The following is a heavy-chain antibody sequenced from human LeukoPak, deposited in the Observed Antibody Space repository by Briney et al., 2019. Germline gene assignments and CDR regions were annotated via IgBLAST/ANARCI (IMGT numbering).Heavy chain of an antibody. J-gene: IGHJ4*02. CDR1: GYTFTSYA. V-gene: IGHV1-18*01. CDR2: ISAYNGNT. D-gene: IGHD1-26*01. CDR3: ARSQDTRVGAHGDY. Sequence: ASVKVSCKASGYTFTSYAMNWVRQAPGQGLEWMGWISAYNGNTNYAQKLQGRVTMTTDTSTSTAYMELRSLRSDDTAVYYCARSQDTRVGAHGDYWGQGTLVTVSS.